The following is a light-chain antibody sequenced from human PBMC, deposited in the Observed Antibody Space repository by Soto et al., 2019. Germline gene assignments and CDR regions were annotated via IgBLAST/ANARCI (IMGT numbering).Light chain of an antibody. Sequence: EIVMTQSPATLSVSPGERATLSCRASQSVNSALAWYQQRPGQSPRLLIYDASRRATGIPDRFTGSGFGTDFTLTISRLAPEDLAVYYCQQYGGSPRTFGQGTKVDI. J-gene: IGKJ1*01. V-gene: IGKV3-20*01. CDR2: DAS. CDR3: QQYGGSPRT. CDR1: QSVNSA.